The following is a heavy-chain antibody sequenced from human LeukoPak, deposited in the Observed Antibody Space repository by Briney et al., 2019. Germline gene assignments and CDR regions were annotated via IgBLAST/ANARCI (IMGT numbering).Heavy chain of an antibody. J-gene: IGHJ6*02. V-gene: IGHV3-33*08. D-gene: IGHD1-1*01. CDR3: ARDRVQNDYFSGMDV. CDR2: IWYDESNK. CDR1: GFTVSDKY. Sequence: GGSLRLSCAASGFTVSDKYTSWVRQAPGQGLEWVAVIWYDESNKYYADSVKGRFTISRDNSKNTLYLQMNSLRAEDTAVYYCARDRVQNDYFSGMDVWGQGTTVTVSS.